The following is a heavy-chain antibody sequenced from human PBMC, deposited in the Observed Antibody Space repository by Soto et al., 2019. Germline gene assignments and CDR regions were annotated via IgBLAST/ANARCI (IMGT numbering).Heavy chain of an antibody. D-gene: IGHD4-17*01. J-gene: IGHJ4*02. V-gene: IGHV3-23*01. CDR1: GFTFANFA. CDR2: ITRSGGST. CDR3: AKGRMASVTCSDY. Sequence: EMQLLEPGGGLVQPGGSLRLSGAASGFTFANFAMSWVRQAPGQGLEWVSAITRSGGSTFYAGSVKARLTISRDNSDETLVLQMTSLRVEDTAMYFCAKGRMASVTCSDYWGQGALVTVSA.